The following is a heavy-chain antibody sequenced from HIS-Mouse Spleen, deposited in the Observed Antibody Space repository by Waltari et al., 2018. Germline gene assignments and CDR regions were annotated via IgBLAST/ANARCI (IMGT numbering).Heavy chain of an antibody. CDR3: ARESPYSSSWYDWYFDL. CDR1: GGSISSSSYY. D-gene: IGHD6-13*01. J-gene: IGHJ2*01. Sequence: QLQLQESGPGLVKPSETLSLTCTVSGGSISSSSYYWGWIRQPPGKGLEWIGSIYYRGRTYYNPSLQRRVTISVDTSKNQFSLKLSSVPDAETGVYYCARESPYSSSWYDWYFDLWGRGTLVTVSS. V-gene: IGHV4-39*07. CDR2: IYYRGRT.